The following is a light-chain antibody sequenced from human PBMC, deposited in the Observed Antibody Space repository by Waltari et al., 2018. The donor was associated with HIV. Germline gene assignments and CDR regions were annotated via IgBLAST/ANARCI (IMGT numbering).Light chain of an antibody. CDR2: EVT. V-gene: IGLV2-14*01. Sequence: QSALTQPASVSGSPGQSITISCTGSSSDVGGYNYLSWYQQHPGKAPKLMIYEVTNRPSGVSYRFSGSKSGNTASLTISGLQVEDEADYYCSSYTRTGTVVFGGGTKLTVL. J-gene: IGLJ2*01. CDR1: SSDVGGYNY. CDR3: SSYTRTGTVV.